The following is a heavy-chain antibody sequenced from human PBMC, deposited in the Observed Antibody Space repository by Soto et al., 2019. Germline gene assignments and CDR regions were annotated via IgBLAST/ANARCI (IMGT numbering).Heavy chain of an antibody. V-gene: IGHV4-31*03. Sequence: SETLSLTCTVSGGSISSGGNYWSWIRQHPGKGLEWIGFIYYSGSAYNNPSLKSRVTISVDTSKNQFSLKLSSVTAADTAVYYCASWAGGYSGYVDYWGQGTLVTVSS. J-gene: IGHJ4*02. CDR1: GGSISSGGNY. CDR3: ASWAGGYSGYVDY. CDR2: IYYSGSA. D-gene: IGHD5-12*01.